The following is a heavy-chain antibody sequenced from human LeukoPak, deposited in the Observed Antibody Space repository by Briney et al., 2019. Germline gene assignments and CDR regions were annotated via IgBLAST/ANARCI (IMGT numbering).Heavy chain of an antibody. J-gene: IGHJ4*02. CDR2: IKQDESEK. CDR3: ARDRYCSDSSCPHFDY. D-gene: IGHD2-15*01. Sequence: GGSLRLSCTAPVFTFSHYWRSWVRQAPGKGLQWVADIKQDESEKYYVDSVKGRFTISRDNAKNSMYLQMNSLRAEDTAVYYCARDRYCSDSSCPHFDYWGQGTLVTVSS. CDR1: VFTFSHYW. V-gene: IGHV3-7*01.